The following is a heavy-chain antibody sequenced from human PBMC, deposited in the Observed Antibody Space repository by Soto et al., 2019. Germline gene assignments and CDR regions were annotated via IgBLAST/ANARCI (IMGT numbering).Heavy chain of an antibody. CDR3: AREGPHYGGNLDY. CDR1: GGTFSSYA. Sequence: ASVKVSCKASGGTFSSYAISWVRQAPGQGLEWMGWISAYYGTANYAQKPQGRVTMTTDTSTSTAHMALRSLRSDDTAVYYCAREGPHYGGNLDYWGQGTLVTVSS. V-gene: IGHV1-18*01. D-gene: IGHD4-17*01. J-gene: IGHJ4*02. CDR2: ISAYYGTA.